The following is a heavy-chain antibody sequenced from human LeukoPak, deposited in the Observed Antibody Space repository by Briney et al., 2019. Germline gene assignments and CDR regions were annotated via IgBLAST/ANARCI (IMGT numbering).Heavy chain of an antibody. CDR1: GFTFSTYS. J-gene: IGHJ4*02. CDR2: ISGSGGST. CDR3: AKGGLMVRGVIMLYYFDY. V-gene: IGHV3-23*01. D-gene: IGHD3-10*01. Sequence: GGSLRLSCAASGFTFSTYSMNWVRQAPGKGLEWVSAISGSGGSTYYADSVKGRFTISRDNSKNTLYLQMNSLRAEDTAVYYCAKGGLMVRGVIMLYYFDYWGQGTLVTVSS.